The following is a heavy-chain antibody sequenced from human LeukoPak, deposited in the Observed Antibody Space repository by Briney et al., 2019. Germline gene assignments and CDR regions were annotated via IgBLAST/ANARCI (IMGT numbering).Heavy chain of an antibody. CDR3: AKTYSSSWWEIDY. Sequence: ASVKVSCKASGYTFTSYYMHWVRQAPGQGLEWMEIINPSGSSTSYAQKFQGRVTMTRDTSISTVNMEFTRLTSDDTAVYYCAKTYSSSWWEIDYWGQGTLVTVSS. D-gene: IGHD6-13*01. J-gene: IGHJ4*02. CDR2: INPSGSST. V-gene: IGHV1-46*01. CDR1: GYTFTSYY.